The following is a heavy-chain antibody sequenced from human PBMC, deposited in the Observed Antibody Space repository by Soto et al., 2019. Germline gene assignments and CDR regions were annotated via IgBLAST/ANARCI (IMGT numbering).Heavy chain of an antibody. D-gene: IGHD6-6*01. CDR3: ARVVEGQLVVCDY. V-gene: IGHV1-8*01. CDR1: GYTFTSYE. Sequence: QVQLVQSGAEVKKPGASVKVSCKASGYTFTSYEINWVRQATGQGLEWMGWMNPKSGITGYAQKFQGRVTMTRNTSKSTAYMALSSLRPEDTALYYWARVVEGQLVVCDYWGQGTLVTVSS. CDR2: MNPKSGIT. J-gene: IGHJ4*02.